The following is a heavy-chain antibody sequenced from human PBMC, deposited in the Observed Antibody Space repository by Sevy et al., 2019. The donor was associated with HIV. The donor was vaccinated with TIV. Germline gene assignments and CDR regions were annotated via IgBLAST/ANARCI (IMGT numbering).Heavy chain of an antibody. CDR2: ISSSSSYI. Sequence: GGSLRLSCAASGFTFSSYSMNWVRQAPGKGLEWVSSISSSSSYIYYADSVKGRFTISRDNAKNSLYLQMNSLRAEDTAVYYCARVGDCSGGSCYSDFDYWGQGTLVTVSS. J-gene: IGHJ4*02. D-gene: IGHD2-15*01. V-gene: IGHV3-21*01. CDR1: GFTFSSYS. CDR3: ARVGDCSGGSCYSDFDY.